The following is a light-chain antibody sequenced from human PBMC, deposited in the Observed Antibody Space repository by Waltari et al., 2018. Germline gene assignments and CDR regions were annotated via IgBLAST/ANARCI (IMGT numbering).Light chain of an antibody. J-gene: IGLJ2*01. Sequence: QSVLTQPPSASGTPGQRVTISCSGSSSNIGSHYVNWYQQLPGTAPKLLIDSSNQRPSGVPDRFSGSKSGTSASLAISGLQSEDEADYYCTGWDDSLNGVVFGGGTKLTVL. CDR2: SSN. CDR3: TGWDDSLNGVV. CDR1: SSNIGSHY. V-gene: IGLV1-44*01.